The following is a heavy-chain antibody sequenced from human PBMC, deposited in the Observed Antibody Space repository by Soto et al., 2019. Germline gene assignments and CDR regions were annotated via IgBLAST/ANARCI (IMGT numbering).Heavy chain of an antibody. V-gene: IGHV1-69*13. D-gene: IGHD6-6*01. J-gene: IGHJ4*02. CDR1: GGTFSSYA. Sequence: ASVKVSCKASGGTFSSYAINWVRQAPGQGLEWMGGIVPIFGTAKYAQKFQGRVTIAADESTSAAYMELTSLRSEDTAMYYCASSPYSSSLFVLASDSWGQGTLVTVSS. CDR3: ASSPYSSSLFVLASDS. CDR2: IVPIFGTA.